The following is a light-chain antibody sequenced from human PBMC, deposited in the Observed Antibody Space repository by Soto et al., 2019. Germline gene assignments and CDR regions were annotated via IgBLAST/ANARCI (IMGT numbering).Light chain of an antibody. CDR1: SSDVGGYSY. CDR2: SNN. J-gene: IGLJ1*01. V-gene: IGLV1-44*01. Sequence: QSVLTQPASVSGSPGQSIAISCTGTSSDVGGYSYVSWYQQLPGTAPKLLIYSNNQRPSGVPDRFSGSKSGTSASLAISGLQSEDEADYYCAAWDDSLNGLYVFGTGTKVTVL. CDR3: AAWDDSLNGLYV.